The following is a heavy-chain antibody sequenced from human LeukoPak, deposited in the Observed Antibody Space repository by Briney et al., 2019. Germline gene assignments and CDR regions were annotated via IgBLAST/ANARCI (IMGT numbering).Heavy chain of an antibody. CDR2: ISWNSGSI. D-gene: IGHD3-10*01. J-gene: IGHJ4*02. V-gene: IGHV3-9*01. Sequence: GGSLRLSCTASGFNFDVNAMHWIRQPPGKGLEWVSGISWNSGSIDYTDSVKGRFTMSRDNAKNSLYLQMNSLREEDTALYYCVKDNWGVARGFFDYWGQGTLVTVSS. CDR1: GFNFDVNA. CDR3: VKDNWGVARGFFDY.